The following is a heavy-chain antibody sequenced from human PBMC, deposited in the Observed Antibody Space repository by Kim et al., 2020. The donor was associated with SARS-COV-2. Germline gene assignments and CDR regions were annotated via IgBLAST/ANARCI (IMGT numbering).Heavy chain of an antibody. V-gene: IGHV3-30*04. Sequence: GGSLRLSCAASGFTFSSYAMHWVRQAPGKGLEWVAVISYDGSNKYYADSVKGRFTISRDNSKNTLYLQMNSLRAEDTAVYYCARPPGIQLWFLLDYWGQGTLVTVSS. J-gene: IGHJ4*02. CDR1: GFTFSSYA. CDR3: ARPPGIQLWFLLDY. CDR2: ISYDGSNK. D-gene: IGHD5-18*01.